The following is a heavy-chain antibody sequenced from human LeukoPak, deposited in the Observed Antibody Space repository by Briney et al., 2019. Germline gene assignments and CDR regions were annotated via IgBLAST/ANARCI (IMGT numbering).Heavy chain of an antibody. CDR2: ISADGDGT. J-gene: IGHJ4*02. CDR1: GFTFDEYA. CDR3: AKDRWLRDRRPIDY. V-gene: IGHV3-43*02. Sequence: PVRSLRLSCAATGFTFDEYALLCVRQAPGKRLKWFSLISADGDGTYYAASVKGRFTISRDKSKNSLYLQMNSLRTEGTAFYYCAKDRWLRDRRPIDYWGQGTLVTVSS. D-gene: IGHD5-12*01.